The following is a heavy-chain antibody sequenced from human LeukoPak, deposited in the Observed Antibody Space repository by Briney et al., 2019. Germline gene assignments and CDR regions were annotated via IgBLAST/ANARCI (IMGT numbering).Heavy chain of an antibody. CDR2: ISSSSSTI. CDR1: GFTFSSYS. CDR3: ARDPRLVRTYSDYYYMDV. D-gene: IGHD4-23*01. V-gene: IGHV3-48*01. J-gene: IGHJ6*03. Sequence: GGSLRLSYAASGFTFSSYSMNWVRQAPGKGLEWVSYISSSSSTIYYADSVKGRFTISRDNAKNSLYLQMNSLRAEDTAVYYCARDPRLVRTYSDYYYMDVWGKGTTVTVSS.